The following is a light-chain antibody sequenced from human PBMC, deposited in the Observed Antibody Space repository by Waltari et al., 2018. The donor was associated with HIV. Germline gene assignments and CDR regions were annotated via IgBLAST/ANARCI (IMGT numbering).Light chain of an antibody. CDR3: MQGLHTPWT. J-gene: IGKJ1*01. CDR2: MAS. V-gene: IGKV2-28*01. CDR1: QSLLHINGHYY. Sequence: DIVMTQSPLSLPVTPGEPASISCRSSQSLLHINGHYYLDWYLQKPGQSPHLLSYMASSRASGVPDRFSGSGSGTDFTLKISRVEAEDVGVYYCMQGLHTPWTFGQGTKVEIK.